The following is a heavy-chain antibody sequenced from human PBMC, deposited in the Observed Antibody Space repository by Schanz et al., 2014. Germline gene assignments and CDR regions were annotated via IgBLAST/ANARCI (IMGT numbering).Heavy chain of an antibody. CDR2: VSYDGINK. CDR1: GFTFSDYA. D-gene: IGHD2-2*01. Sequence: QVLLVESGGGVVQPGRSLRLSCAASGFTFSDYAMDWVRQAPGKGLEWVAVVSYDGINKYYADSVKGRFTISRDNSKNTMYLQMSALRVEDTAVYYCLRDSQRGLRPAAILLDSWGQGTLVTVSS. J-gene: IGHJ4*02. CDR3: LRDSQRGLRPAAILLDS. V-gene: IGHV3-30*04.